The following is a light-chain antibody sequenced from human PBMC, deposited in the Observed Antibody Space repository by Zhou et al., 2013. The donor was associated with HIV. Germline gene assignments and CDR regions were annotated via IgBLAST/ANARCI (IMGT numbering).Light chain of an antibody. CDR1: QTILSY. CDR2: AAS. Sequence: DIQMTQSPSSLSASVGDRVTITCRASQTILSYLNWYQQKPGKAPKLLIYAASSLQGGVPSRFSGSGSGTDFTLTISSLQPDDFATYYCQQYHSYSITLGQGTRLDIK. J-gene: IGKJ5*01. V-gene: IGKV1-39*01. CDR3: QQYHSYSIT.